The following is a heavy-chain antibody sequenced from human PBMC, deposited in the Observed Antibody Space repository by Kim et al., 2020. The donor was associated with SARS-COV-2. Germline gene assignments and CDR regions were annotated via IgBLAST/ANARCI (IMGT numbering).Heavy chain of an antibody. CDR2: ISWNSGTV. D-gene: IGHD3-10*01. CDR3: AKDMNLSPVFQGVTHNTYYHYYGMDV. Sequence: GGSLRLSCAASGFTFDDYAMHWVRQAPGKGLEWVSGISWNSGTVGYADSVKGRFTISRDNAKNSLYLEMNSLRAEDTALYYCAKDMNLSPVFQGVTHNTYYHYYGMDVWGQGTTVTVSS. CDR1: GFTFDDYA. J-gene: IGHJ6*02. V-gene: IGHV3-9*01.